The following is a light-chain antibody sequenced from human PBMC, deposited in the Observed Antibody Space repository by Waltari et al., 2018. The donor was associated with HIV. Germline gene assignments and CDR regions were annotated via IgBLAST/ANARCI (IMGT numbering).Light chain of an antibody. V-gene: IGKV3-15*01. CDR1: QSISAK. CDR3: QQYDSGPRGIT. J-gene: IGKJ2*01. CDR2: AAA. Sequence: EIVMTQSPPTLSVSPGQRVTLSCRASQSISAKVAWYQQKPGQAPRLLIYAAATRPTGIPARVSGSGSGTEFTLTISSLQSEDFATYFCQQYDSGPRGITFGQGTMLEIK.